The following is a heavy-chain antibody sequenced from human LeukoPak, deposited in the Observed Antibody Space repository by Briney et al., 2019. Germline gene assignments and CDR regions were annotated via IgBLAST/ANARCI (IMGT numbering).Heavy chain of an antibody. J-gene: IGHJ3*02. CDR1: GYSISSGYY. D-gene: IGHD3-22*01. V-gene: IGHV4-38-2*02. CDR2: IYHSGST. CDR3: ASRIRYYYDSSGENGAFDI. Sequence: SETLSLTCTVSGYSISSGYYWGWIRPPPGKGLEWIGSIYHSGSTYYNPSLKSRATIEVDTSKNQFSLTLSSVTAADTPVYYCASRIRYYYDSSGENGAFDIWGQGTMVTVSS.